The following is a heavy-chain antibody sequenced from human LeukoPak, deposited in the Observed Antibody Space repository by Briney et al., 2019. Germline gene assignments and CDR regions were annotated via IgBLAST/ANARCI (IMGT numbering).Heavy chain of an antibody. CDR1: GFTSSSFW. CDR3: ARVLSGSWDWFDP. CDR2: IKQDGSEK. J-gene: IGHJ5*02. Sequence: GGSLRLSCAASGFTSSSFWMTWVRQAPGKGLEWVASIKQDGSEKYYVDSVKGRFTISRDNAKNTVYLQMNSLRAEDTAVYYCARVLSGSWDWFDPWGQGTLVTVSS. D-gene: IGHD3-22*01. V-gene: IGHV3-7*01.